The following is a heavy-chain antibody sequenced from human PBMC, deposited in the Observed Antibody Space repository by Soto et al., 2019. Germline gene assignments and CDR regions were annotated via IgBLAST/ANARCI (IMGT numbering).Heavy chain of an antibody. Sequence: EVQLVESGGALVQPGGSLRLSCAASGFTVSSNYMSWVRQAPGKGLEWVSVIYSGGFTYYADSVKGRFTISRDNSKNTLYLQMNSLRAEDTDVYYCAPSFTRGVGASAFDYWGQGTLVTVSS. J-gene: IGHJ4*02. CDR2: IYSGGFT. V-gene: IGHV3-66*01. D-gene: IGHD1-26*01. CDR1: GFTVSSNY. CDR3: APSFTRGVGASAFDY.